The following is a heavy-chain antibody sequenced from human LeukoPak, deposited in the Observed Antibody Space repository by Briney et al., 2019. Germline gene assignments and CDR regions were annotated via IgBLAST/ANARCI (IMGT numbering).Heavy chain of an antibody. J-gene: IGHJ4*02. CDR1: GFTFSIHG. CDR2: IRGSGGST. CDR3: AKDYAVGSIDY. V-gene: IGHV3-23*01. D-gene: IGHD3-16*01. Sequence: GGTLRLSCAASGFTFSIHGMSWVRQAPGKGLEWVASIRGSGGSTHYADSVQGRFTISRDNSKNMVYLQMNSLRAEDTALYYCAKDYAVGSIDYWGQGTLVTVSS.